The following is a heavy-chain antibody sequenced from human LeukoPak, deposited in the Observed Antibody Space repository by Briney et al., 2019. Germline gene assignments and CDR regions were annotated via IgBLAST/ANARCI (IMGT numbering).Heavy chain of an antibody. D-gene: IGHD3-22*01. V-gene: IGHV1-58*01. J-gene: IGHJ4*02. CDR3: AAGLGDTSGYYYVFGLS. CDR2: IVVGSGNT. Sequence: ASVKVSCKASGLTFTSSAVQWVRQARGQRLEWIGWIVVGSGNTNYAQKFQERVTITRDMSTSTAYMELSSLRSEDTAVYYCAAGLGDTSGYYYVFGLSWGQGTLVTVSS. CDR1: GLTFTSSA.